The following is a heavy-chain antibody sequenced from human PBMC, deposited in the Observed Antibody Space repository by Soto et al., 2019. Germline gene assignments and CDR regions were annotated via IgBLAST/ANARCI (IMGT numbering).Heavy chain of an antibody. CDR2: INHSGST. J-gene: IGHJ4*02. D-gene: IGHD5-18*01. V-gene: IGHV4-34*01. CDR3: ARVPRPQIQLWFQYYFDY. Sequence: QVQLQQWGAGLLKPSETLSLTCAVYGGSFSGYYWSWIRQPPGKGLEWIGEINHSGSTNYNPSLKSRVTISVDTSKNQFSLKLSSVTAADTAVYYCARVPRPQIQLWFQYYFDYWGQGTLVTVSS. CDR1: GGSFSGYY.